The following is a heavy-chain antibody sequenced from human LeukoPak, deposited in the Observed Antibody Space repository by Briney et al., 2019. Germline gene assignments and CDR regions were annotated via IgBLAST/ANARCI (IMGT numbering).Heavy chain of an antibody. D-gene: IGHD2/OR15-2a*01. CDR2: IKQDGSEK. CDR1: GSTFSSYW. CDR3: TRDSRGTFDY. J-gene: IGHJ4*02. Sequence: GGSLRLSCAASGSTFSSYWMRWVRQAPGKGLECVANIKQDGSEKYYVDSVKGRFTISRDNGKNSLYLQMNSLRAEDTAVYYCTRDSRGTFDYWGQGTLVTVSS. V-gene: IGHV3-7*01.